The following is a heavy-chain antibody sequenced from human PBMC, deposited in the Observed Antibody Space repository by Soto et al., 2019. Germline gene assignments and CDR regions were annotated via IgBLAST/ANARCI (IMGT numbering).Heavy chain of an antibody. Sequence: QVQLVQSGGEVKRPGASVKVSCKTSGYTFSNYGITWVRQAPGQPLEWLGWISLYSDGTNYSQKFQGSVSMTTHTSTTTAYMELRSLRSDDTAVYYCARVVPGAEAWFGPWGQGTLVTVSS. D-gene: IGHD2-2*01. CDR2: ISLYSDGT. CDR3: ARVVPGAEAWFGP. V-gene: IGHV1-18*01. CDR1: GYTFSNYG. J-gene: IGHJ5*02.